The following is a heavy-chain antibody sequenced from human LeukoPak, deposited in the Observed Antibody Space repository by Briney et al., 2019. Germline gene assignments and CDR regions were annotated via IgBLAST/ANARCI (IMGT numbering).Heavy chain of an antibody. CDR3: ASVAARPGGLRWFDP. V-gene: IGHV4-4*02. J-gene: IGHJ5*02. Sequence: PSETLSLTCTVSGGSISSSNWWSWVRQPPGKGLEWIGEIYHSGSTNYNPSLKSRVTISVDKSKNQFSLKLSSVTAADTAVYYCASVAARPGGLRWFDPWGQGTLVTVSS. CDR2: IYHSGST. CDR1: GGSISSSNW. D-gene: IGHD6-6*01.